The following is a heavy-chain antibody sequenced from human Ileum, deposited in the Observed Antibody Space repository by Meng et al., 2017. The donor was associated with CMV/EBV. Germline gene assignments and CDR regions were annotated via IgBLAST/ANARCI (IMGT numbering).Heavy chain of an antibody. V-gene: IGHV4-39*01. D-gene: IGHD5-12*01. CDR2: IYYSGST. CDR3: ARHRRYSGSDRGFFDF. Sequence: SNSSSSYYWGWIRQPPGKGLEWIGNIYYSGSTYYTPSLQSRVTTSVDTSKNQFSLKLSSVTAADTALYYCARHRRYSGSDRGFFDFWGQGALVTVSS. J-gene: IGHJ4*02. CDR1: SNSSSSYY.